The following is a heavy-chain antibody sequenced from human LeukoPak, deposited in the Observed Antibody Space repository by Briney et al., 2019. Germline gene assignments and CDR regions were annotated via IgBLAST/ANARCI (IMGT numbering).Heavy chain of an antibody. Sequence: ASVKVSCKASGYTFTGYYMHWVRQAPGQGLEWMGSINPNSGGTNYAQKFQGGVTMTRDTSISTAYMELSRLRSDDTAVYYCAINYGSGSCYDYWGQGTLVTVSS. CDR1: GYTFTGYY. V-gene: IGHV1-2*02. CDR2: INPNSGGT. CDR3: AINYGSGSCYDY. J-gene: IGHJ4*02. D-gene: IGHD3-10*01.